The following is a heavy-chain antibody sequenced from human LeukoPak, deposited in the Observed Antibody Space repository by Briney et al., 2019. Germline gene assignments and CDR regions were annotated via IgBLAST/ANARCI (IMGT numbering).Heavy chain of an antibody. D-gene: IGHD2-15*01. CDR1: GFTFSSYA. CDR3: AREALGYCSGGSCLKESNWFDP. CDR2: IRYDGSNK. Sequence: PGGSLRLSCAASGFTFSSYAMTWVRQAPGEGLEWVAFIRYDGSNKYYADSVKGRFTISRDNSKNTLYLQMNSLRAEDTAVYYCAREALGYCSGGSCLKESNWFDPWGQGTLVTVSS. J-gene: IGHJ5*02. V-gene: IGHV3-30*02.